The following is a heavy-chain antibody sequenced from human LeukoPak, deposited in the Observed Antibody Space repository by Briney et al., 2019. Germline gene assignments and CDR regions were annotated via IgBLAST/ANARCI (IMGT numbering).Heavy chain of an antibody. D-gene: IGHD3-3*01. Sequence: PSETLSPTCTVSGGSISSYYWSWIRQPPGKGLEWIGYIYYRGSTNYNPSLKSRVTISVDTSKNQFSLKLSSVTAADTAVYYSARLRFLEWLLPEYYFDYWGQGTLVTVSS. CDR3: ARLRFLEWLLPEYYFDY. J-gene: IGHJ4*02. CDR1: GGSISSYY. CDR2: IYYRGST. V-gene: IGHV4-59*01.